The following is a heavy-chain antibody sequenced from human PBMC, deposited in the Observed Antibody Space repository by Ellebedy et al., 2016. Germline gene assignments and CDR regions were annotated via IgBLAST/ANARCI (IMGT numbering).Heavy chain of an antibody. D-gene: IGHD2-2*01. J-gene: IGHJ6*02. V-gene: IGHV3-48*02. CDR2: ISRSSSTK. Sequence: GESLKISCAGSGFTFRTYSMNWVRQAPGKGLEWVSYISRSSSTKYYADSVKGRFTISRDNAKNSLYLQMNSLRDEDTAVYYCAREGGGYCIGTECPEWLEDYYGMDVWGQGTTVIVSS. CDR3: AREGGGYCIGTECPEWLEDYYGMDV. CDR1: GFTFRTYS.